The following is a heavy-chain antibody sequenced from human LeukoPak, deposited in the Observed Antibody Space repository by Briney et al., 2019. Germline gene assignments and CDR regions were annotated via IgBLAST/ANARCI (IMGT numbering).Heavy chain of an antibody. CDR3: AREVVATGYYFDY. D-gene: IGHD5-12*01. CDR1: GGSISSYY. CDR2: IYYSGST. Sequence: NPSETLSLTCTVSGGSISSYYWSWIRQPPGKGLEWIGYIYYSGSTNYNPSLKSRVTISVDTSKNQFSLKLNSVTAADTAVYYCAREVVATGYYFDYWGQGTLVTVSS. J-gene: IGHJ4*02. V-gene: IGHV4-59*01.